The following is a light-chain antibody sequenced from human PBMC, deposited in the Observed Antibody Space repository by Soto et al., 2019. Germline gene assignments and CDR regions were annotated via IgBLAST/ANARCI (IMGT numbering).Light chain of an antibody. CDR1: QSVSSN. CDR3: QQYNNWST. V-gene: IGKV3D-15*01. J-gene: IGKJ4*01. CDR2: GAS. Sequence: EILMTQSPATLSVFPGERATLSCWASQSVSSNLAWYQQKPGQAPRLLIYGASTRATGIPARFSGSGAGTEFTLTISSLQSGDFAAYYCQQYNNWSTFGGGTKVDIK.